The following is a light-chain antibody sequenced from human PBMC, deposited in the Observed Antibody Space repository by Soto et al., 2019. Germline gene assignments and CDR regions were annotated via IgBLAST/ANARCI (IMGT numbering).Light chain of an antibody. J-gene: IGKJ4*01. CDR1: QNIDTW. V-gene: IGKV1-5*03. CDR3: QQRSNWPLT. CDR2: TAS. Sequence: DIQMTQSPSTLSASIGDRITISCRASQNIDTWLAWYQQRPGEAPKLLIYTASNLENGVPSRFSGSGSGTAFTLTISSLQPEDFAVYYCQQRSNWPLTFGGGTKVEIK.